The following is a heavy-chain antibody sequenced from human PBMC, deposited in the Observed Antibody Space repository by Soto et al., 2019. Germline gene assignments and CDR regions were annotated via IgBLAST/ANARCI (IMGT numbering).Heavy chain of an antibody. CDR1: GFTFSDYY. CDR3: ARDKFGDYGDYFYYGLDV. V-gene: IGHV3-11*05. D-gene: IGHD4-17*01. Sequence: QVQLVESGGDLVKPGGSLRLSCAASGFTFSDYYMSWIRQAPGKGLEWVSYLSSSGSYTNYAHSVKGRFTISRDNAKNSLYLQMDRLRAEDSAVYYCARDKFGDYGDYFYYGLDVWGHGTTVTVSS. J-gene: IGHJ6*02. CDR2: LSSSGSYT.